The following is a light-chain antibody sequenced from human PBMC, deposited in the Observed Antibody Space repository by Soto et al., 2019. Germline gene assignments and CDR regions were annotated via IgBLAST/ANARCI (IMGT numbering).Light chain of an antibody. V-gene: IGLV2-8*01. CDR2: EVS. Sequence: QSVLTQPPSASGSLGQSLTISCTGTSSDIGAYIYVSWYQQHPGKAPKNIISEVSRRPSGVPERFSGSKSGNTASLTVSGLQADDEGHYYCSSYAGSNNFVFGTGIQLTVL. CDR1: SSDIGAYIY. J-gene: IGLJ7*01. CDR3: SSYAGSNNFV.